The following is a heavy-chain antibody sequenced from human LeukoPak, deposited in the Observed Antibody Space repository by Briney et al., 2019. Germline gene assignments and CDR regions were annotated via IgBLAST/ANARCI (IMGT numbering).Heavy chain of an antibody. V-gene: IGHV3-23*01. D-gene: IGHD6-19*01. CDR2: ISGSGSNK. CDR3: AKGGWSSWFDP. J-gene: IGHJ5*02. CDR1: GFTFSSYA. Sequence: PGGSLRLSCAAPGFTFSSYAMSWVRQAPGKGLESVSSISGSGSNKYYADSVKGRFTISRDNSKNTLYLQMSSLRVEDTAVYYCAKGGWSSWFDPWGQGTLVTVSS.